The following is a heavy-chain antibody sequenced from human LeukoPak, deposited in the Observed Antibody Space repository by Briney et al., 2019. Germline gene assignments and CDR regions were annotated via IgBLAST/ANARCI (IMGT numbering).Heavy chain of an antibody. CDR2: LYYSGSA. CDR1: GVSITSYY. CDR3: ARIPRHYDILTGYYIDAFDI. V-gene: IGHV4-59*12. J-gene: IGHJ3*02. Sequence: SETLSLTCTISGVSITSYYWSWIRQSPGKGLEWIGYLYYSGSANYNPSLKSRVTMSVDTSKNQFSLKLSSVTALDTAVYYCARIPRHYDILTGYYIDAFDIWGQGTMVTVSS. D-gene: IGHD3-9*01.